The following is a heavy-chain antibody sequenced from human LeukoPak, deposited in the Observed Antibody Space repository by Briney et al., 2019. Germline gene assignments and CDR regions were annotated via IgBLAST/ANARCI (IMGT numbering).Heavy chain of an antibody. CDR3: ARDDTIFGVVRGCYYYGMDV. D-gene: IGHD3-3*01. V-gene: IGHV3-21*01. J-gene: IGHJ6*02. Sequence: RGSLRLSCAASGFTFSSYSMNWVRQAPGKGLEWVSSISSSSSYIYYADSVKGRFTISRDNAKNSLYPQMNSLRAEDTAVYYCARDDTIFGVVRGCYYYGMDVWGQGTTVTVSS. CDR1: GFTFSSYS. CDR2: ISSSSSYI.